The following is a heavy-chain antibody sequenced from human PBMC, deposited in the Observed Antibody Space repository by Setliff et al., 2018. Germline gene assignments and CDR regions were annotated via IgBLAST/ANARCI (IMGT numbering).Heavy chain of an antibody. V-gene: IGHV4-30-4*08. CDR1: GGSISSGDYY. CDR2: IYYSGST. Sequence: TLSLTCTVSGGSISSGDYYWSWIRQPPGKGLEWIGYIYYSGSTYYNPSLKSRVTISVDTSKNQFSLKLSSVTAADTAVYYCARVRYGDGWFGPWGQGALVTVSS. D-gene: IGHD4-17*01. J-gene: IGHJ5*02. CDR3: ARVRYGDGWFGP.